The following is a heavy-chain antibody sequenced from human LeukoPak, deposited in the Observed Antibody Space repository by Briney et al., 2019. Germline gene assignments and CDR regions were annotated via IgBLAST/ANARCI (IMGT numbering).Heavy chain of an antibody. CDR2: INHSGST. Sequence: SETLSLTCAVYGGSFSGYYWSWIRQPPGKGLEWIGEINHSGSTNYNPSLKSRVTISVDTSKNQFSLKLSSVTAADTAVYYCARGDEVGATHHPFDYWGQGTLVTVSS. J-gene: IGHJ4*02. V-gene: IGHV4-34*01. CDR1: GGSFSGYY. CDR3: ARGDEVGATHHPFDY. D-gene: IGHD1-26*01.